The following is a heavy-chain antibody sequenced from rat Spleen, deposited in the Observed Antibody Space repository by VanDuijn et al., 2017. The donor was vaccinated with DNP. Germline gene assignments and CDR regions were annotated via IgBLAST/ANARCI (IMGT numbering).Heavy chain of an antibody. V-gene: IGHV4-2*01. J-gene: IGHJ3*01. CDR3: TTRGDGYDNWFAY. CDR1: GFNFNDYW. CDR2: INKDSSII. D-gene: IGHD1-4*01. Sequence: EVQLVESGGGLVQPGRSVKLSCAASGFNFNDYWMGWVRQAPGKGLEWIGEINKDSSIINYTPSLKDKFTISRDNAQNTLYLQMSKLGSEDTAIYYCTTRGDGYDNWFAYWGQGTLVTVSS.